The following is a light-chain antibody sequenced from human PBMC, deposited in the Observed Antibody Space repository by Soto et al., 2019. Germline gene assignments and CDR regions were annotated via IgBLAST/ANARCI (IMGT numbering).Light chain of an antibody. CDR2: DAS. V-gene: IGKV1-5*01. CDR1: QSISSW. J-gene: IGKJ1*01. CDR3: QQYNNFRWT. Sequence: DIQMTQSPSTLSGSVGDRVTITCRASQSISSWLAWYQQKPGKAPKIMIYDASTLESGVPLRFSGSGSGTEFTLTISSLKPDDVETYYCQQYNNFRWTFGQGTKVDIK.